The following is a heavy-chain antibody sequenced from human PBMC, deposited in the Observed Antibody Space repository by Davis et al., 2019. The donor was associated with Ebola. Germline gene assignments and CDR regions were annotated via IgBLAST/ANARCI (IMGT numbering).Heavy chain of an antibody. J-gene: IGHJ4*02. CDR2: INPNGGGA. CDR3: ARDRRYSSGSIGELDH. Sequence: ASVKVSCKASGYTFSNFAVSWVRQAPGQGLEWLGWINPNGGGADYAQKFQGRVTMTRDTSISTVYMELNRLTSDDTAVYYCARDRRYSSGSIGELDHWGQGALVTVSS. V-gene: IGHV1-2*02. D-gene: IGHD6-25*01. CDR1: GYTFSNFA.